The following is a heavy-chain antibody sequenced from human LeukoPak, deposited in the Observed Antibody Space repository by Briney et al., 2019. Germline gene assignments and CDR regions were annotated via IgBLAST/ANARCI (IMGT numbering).Heavy chain of an antibody. D-gene: IGHD3-10*01. Sequence: APVKVSCKASGGTFSSYAISWVRQAPGQGLEWMGGIIPIFGTANYAQKFQGRVTITADKSTSTAYMELSSLRSEDTAVYYCARVGFGEPIDYWGQGTLVTVSS. CDR2: IIPIFGTA. CDR1: GGTFSSYA. CDR3: ARVGFGEPIDY. V-gene: IGHV1-69*06. J-gene: IGHJ4*02.